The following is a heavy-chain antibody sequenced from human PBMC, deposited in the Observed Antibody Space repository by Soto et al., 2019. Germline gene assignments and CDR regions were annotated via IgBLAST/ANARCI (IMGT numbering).Heavy chain of an antibody. Sequence: EASVKVSCKASGYTFTDYYLQWVRQAPGQGLEWMGWITPNSGGINYAQKFQGRVTMTRDTSISTVYMHLSRLRSDDTAVYYCARIGLLVGAWYFFDYWGQGTLVTVSS. CDR2: ITPNSGGI. V-gene: IGHV1-2*02. CDR1: GYTFTDYY. J-gene: IGHJ4*02. D-gene: IGHD1-26*01. CDR3: ARIGLLVGAWYFFDY.